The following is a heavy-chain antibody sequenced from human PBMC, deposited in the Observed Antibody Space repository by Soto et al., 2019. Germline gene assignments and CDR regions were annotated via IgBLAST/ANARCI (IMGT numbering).Heavy chain of an antibody. CDR2: IDPSVST. V-gene: IGHV4-30-2*01. J-gene: IGHJ4*02. CDR3: ARGMTTVTTFDY. D-gene: IGHD4-17*01. Sequence: QLQLQESGSGLVKPSQTLSLTCAVSGGSISSGGYSWSWIRQPPGKGLEWIGYIDPSVSTYYNPSLKRRVTISVDRSTNQISRKLSSVTAADTAVYSCARGMTTVTTFDYWGQGTLVTVSS. CDR1: GGSISSGGYS.